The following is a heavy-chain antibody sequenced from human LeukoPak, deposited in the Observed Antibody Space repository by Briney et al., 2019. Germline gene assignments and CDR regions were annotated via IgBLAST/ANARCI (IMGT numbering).Heavy chain of an antibody. CDR1: GGSISSYY. V-gene: IGHV4-59*08. J-gene: IGHJ4*02. CDR2: IYYSGST. D-gene: IGHD5-24*01. CDR3: ARHGDGYNRYYFDY. Sequence: SETLSLTCTVSGGSISSYYWSWIRQPPGKGPEWIGYIYYSGSTNYNPSLKSRVTISVDTSKNQFSLKLSSVTAADTAVYYCARHGDGYNRYYFDYWGQGTLVTVSS.